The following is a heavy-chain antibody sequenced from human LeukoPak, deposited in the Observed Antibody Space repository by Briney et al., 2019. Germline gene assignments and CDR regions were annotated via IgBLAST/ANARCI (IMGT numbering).Heavy chain of an antibody. D-gene: IGHD3-22*01. Sequence: SETLSLTCTVSGGSISIYYWSRIRQPPGKGLEWMGYIYYSGSTNYNPSLKSRVTISVDTSKNQFSLKVSSVTAADTAMYYCARDLRNSSGSRRGAFDIWGQGTMVTVSS. CDR3: ARDLRNSSGSRRGAFDI. CDR2: IYYSGST. J-gene: IGHJ3*02. CDR1: GGSISIYY. V-gene: IGHV4-59*01.